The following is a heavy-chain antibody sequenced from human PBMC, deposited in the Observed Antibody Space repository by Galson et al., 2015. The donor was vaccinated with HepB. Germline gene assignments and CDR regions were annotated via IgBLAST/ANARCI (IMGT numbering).Heavy chain of an antibody. V-gene: IGHV3-7*03. Sequence: SLRLSCAASGFTFSSYSMNWARQAPGKGLEWVANIKQDGSEKYYVDSVKGRFTISRDNAKNSLYLQMNSLRAEDTAVYYCARAVAASRFDPWGQGTLVTVSS. CDR2: IKQDGSEK. J-gene: IGHJ5*02. CDR1: GFTFSSYS. D-gene: IGHD6-19*01. CDR3: ARAVAASRFDP.